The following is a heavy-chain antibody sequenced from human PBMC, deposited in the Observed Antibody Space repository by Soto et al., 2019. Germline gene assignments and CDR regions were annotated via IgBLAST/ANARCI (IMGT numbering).Heavy chain of an antibody. Sequence: EVQLLESGGGLVQPGGSLRLSCAASGFTFSSYAMSWVRQAPGKGLEWVSAISGSGGSTYYADSVKGRFTISRDNSKNTLYLQMNSLRAADTAVYYCAKFSEIVVVPAAIPGDWFDPWGQGTLVTVSS. CDR3: AKFSEIVVVPAAIPGDWFDP. V-gene: IGHV3-23*01. J-gene: IGHJ5*02. CDR2: ISGSGGST. CDR1: GFTFSSYA. D-gene: IGHD2-2*02.